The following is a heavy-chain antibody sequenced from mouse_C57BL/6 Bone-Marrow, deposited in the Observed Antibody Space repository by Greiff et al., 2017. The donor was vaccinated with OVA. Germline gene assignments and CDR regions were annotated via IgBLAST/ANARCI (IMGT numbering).Heavy chain of an antibody. CDR2: ISNGGGST. CDR1: GFTFSDYY. D-gene: IGHD1-1*01. CDR3: ARPDYYGSSSLAY. J-gene: IGHJ3*01. V-gene: IGHV5-12*01. Sequence: EVKLMESGGGLVQPGGSLKLSCAASGFTFSDYYMYWVRQTPEKRLEWVAYISNGGGSTYYPDTVKGRFTISRDNAKNTLYLQMSRLKSEDTAMYYCARPDYYGSSSLAYWGQGTLVTVSA.